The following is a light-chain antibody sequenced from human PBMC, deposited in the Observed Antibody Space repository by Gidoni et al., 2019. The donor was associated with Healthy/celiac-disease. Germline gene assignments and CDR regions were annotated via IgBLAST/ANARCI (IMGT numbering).Light chain of an antibody. CDR1: SSDVGGYNY. V-gene: IGLV2-14*01. CDR3: SSYTSSSTLV. J-gene: IGLJ1*01. CDR2: DVR. Sequence: QSALTQPASVSGSPGQSITISCTGTSSDVGGYNYVSWYQQHPGKAPKLMIYDVRNRPSGVSNRFSGSKSGNTASLTISGLQAEDEADYYCSSYTSSSTLVFGTGTKVXV.